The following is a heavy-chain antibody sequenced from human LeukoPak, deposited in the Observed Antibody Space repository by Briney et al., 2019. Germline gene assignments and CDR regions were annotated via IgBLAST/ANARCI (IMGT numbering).Heavy chain of an antibody. CDR3: ARQGFDY. Sequence: ASGKVSCKASGYTFTSYYMHGVRQAPGQGLEWMGIINPSGGSTSYAQKFQGRVTMTRHTSTSTVYMEPSSLRSEDTAVYYCARQGFDYWGQGTLVTVSS. CDR2: INPSGGST. CDR1: GYTFTSYY. J-gene: IGHJ4*02. V-gene: IGHV1-46*01.